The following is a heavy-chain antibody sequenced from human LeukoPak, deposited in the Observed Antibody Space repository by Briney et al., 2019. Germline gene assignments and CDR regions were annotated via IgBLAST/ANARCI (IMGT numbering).Heavy chain of an antibody. V-gene: IGHV3-23*01. CDR1: GLTFSSYA. J-gene: IGHJ4*02. CDR3: AIDRVGATRRDY. Sequence: PGASLRLSCAASGLTFSSYAMSWVRQSPGKGLEWVSAISGSGASTYYADSVKGRFTISRDNSKNTLYLQMNSLRAEDTAVYYCAIDRVGATRRDYWGQGTLVTVSS. CDR2: ISGSGAST. D-gene: IGHD1-26*01.